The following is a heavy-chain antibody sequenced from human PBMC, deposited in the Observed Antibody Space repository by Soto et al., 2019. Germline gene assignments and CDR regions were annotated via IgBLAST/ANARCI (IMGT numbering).Heavy chain of an antibody. CDR3: ARGYCSGGSCYRY. D-gene: IGHD2-15*01. Sequence: PSETLSLTCTVSGGSISSSSYYWGWIRQPPGKGPEWIGSIYYSGSTYYNPSLKSRVTISVDTSENQFSLKLSSVTAADTAVYYCARGYCSGGSCYRYWGQGSQVTVSS. CDR1: GGSISSSSYY. V-gene: IGHV4-39*01. CDR2: IYYSGST. J-gene: IGHJ4*02.